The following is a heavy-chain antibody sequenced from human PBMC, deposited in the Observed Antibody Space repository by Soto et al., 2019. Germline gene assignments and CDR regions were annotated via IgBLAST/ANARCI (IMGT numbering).Heavy chain of an antibody. V-gene: IGHV4-31*03. D-gene: IGHD3-10*01. CDR3: ARSVTP. Sequence: QVQLQESGPGLVKPSQTLSLTCTVSGGAISSGGYYWSWLRQHPGKGLEWIGNIYYSGSTYSNPSLKSRVTISVDTSKQLFSLKLISVTAADPAVYYCARSVTPWGQGTLVTVSS. CDR1: GGAISSGGYY. CDR2: IYYSGST. J-gene: IGHJ5*02.